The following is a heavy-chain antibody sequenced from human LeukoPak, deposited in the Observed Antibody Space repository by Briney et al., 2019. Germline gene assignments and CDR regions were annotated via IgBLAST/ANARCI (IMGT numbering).Heavy chain of an antibody. V-gene: IGHV4-39*01. CDR3: ARRSGRDNWYLAAQEYYFDY. J-gene: IGHJ4*02. CDR1: GGSISSSSYY. Sequence: PSETLSLTCTVSGGSISSSSYYWGWIRQPPGKGLEWIGSIYYSGSTYYNPSLKSRVTISVDTSKNQFSLKLSSVTAADTAVYYCARRSGRDNWYLAAQEYYFDYWGQGTLVTVSS. D-gene: IGHD1-1*01. CDR2: IYYSGST.